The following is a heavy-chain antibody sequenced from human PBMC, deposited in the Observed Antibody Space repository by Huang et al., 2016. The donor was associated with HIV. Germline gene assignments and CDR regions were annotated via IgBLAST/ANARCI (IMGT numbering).Heavy chain of an antibody. CDR3: ARQVDGFRSHFDF. V-gene: IGHV5-51*01. J-gene: IGHJ4*02. D-gene: IGHD5-18*01. Sequence: EVLLVQSGAELKEPGESLKISCKASGYGFSSYWIGWVRQKAWKGLEWMGILYTRDSETTYSPSFDGQVTISADKSTRTACLQWESLKAPDTAIYFCARQVDGFRSHFDFWGQGTLVSVSS. CDR1: GYGFSSYW. CDR2: LYTRDSET.